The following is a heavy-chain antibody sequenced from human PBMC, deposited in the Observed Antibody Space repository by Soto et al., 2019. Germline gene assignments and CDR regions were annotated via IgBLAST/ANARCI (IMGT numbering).Heavy chain of an antibody. V-gene: IGHV3-11*06. J-gene: IGHJ4*02. Sequence: GGSLRLSCAASGFTLSDHYMSWIHQAPGKGLEWIGYSSNSGSFTRYADSVKGRFSISRDNAKNSLYLQINSLRGDDTAIYYCVRSGDNYNLLDYWGQGTPVTVSS. CDR3: VRSGDNYNLLDY. CDR2: SSNSGSFT. CDR1: GFTLSDHY. D-gene: IGHD1-1*01.